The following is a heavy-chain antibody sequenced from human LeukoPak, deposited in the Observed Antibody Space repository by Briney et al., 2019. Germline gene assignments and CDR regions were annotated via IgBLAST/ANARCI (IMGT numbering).Heavy chain of an antibody. D-gene: IGHD2/OR15-2a*01. J-gene: IGHJ5*02. V-gene: IGHV4-34*01. CDR1: GGSLINYY. CDR2: IDHSGGT. CDR3: AMVLWQSARPGP. Sequence: SETLSLTCAVYGGSLINYYWSWIRQSPGKGLEWIGDIDHSGGTSYNPALRSRVTMSIDPSRNQFYLKIISVTASDTAVYYCAMVLWQSARPGPWDQGSLVTVSS.